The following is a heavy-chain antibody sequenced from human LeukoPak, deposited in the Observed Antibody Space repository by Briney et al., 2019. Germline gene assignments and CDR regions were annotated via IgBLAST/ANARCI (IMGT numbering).Heavy chain of an antibody. Sequence: PSETLSLTCAVYGGSFSGYYWSWIRQPPGKGLEWIGEINHSGGTNYNPSLKSRVTISVDTSKNQFSLKLSSVTAADTAVYYCARGGLQLWFPPYLWGRGTLVTVSS. CDR3: ARGGLQLWFPPYL. D-gene: IGHD5-18*01. V-gene: IGHV4-34*01. CDR2: INHSGGT. J-gene: IGHJ2*01. CDR1: GGSFSGYY.